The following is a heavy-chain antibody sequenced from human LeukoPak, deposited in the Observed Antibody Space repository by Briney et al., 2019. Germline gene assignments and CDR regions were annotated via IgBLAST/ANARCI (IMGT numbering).Heavy chain of an antibody. D-gene: IGHD3-22*01. CDR1: GYSFTGYY. V-gene: IGHV1-2*02. J-gene: IGHJ6*03. CDR3: AREAIVVVSDYYSYMDV. CDR2: INPNSGDT. Sequence: GASVKVSCKASGYSFTGYYMSWVRQAPGQGLEWMGWINPNSGDTNYAQKFQGRVTMTRDTSISTAYMELSRLRSDDTALYYCAREAIVVVSDYYSYMDVWGKGTTVTIS.